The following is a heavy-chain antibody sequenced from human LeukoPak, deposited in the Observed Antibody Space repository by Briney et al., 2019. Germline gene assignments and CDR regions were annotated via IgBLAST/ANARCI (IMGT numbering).Heavy chain of an antibody. CDR1: GILFCTTA. CDR3: GKDGGQYSSGPEFDP. Sequence: GGSLRLLCAASGILFCTTAMNGAPQSPGRGLEGGSAISGGGERTFYADSVKGRFTISRDNSKNMLYLQMNSPRVDDTAMYFCGKDGGQYSSGPEFDPRGQGALVTVSS. CDR2: ISGGGERT. V-gene: IGHV3-23*01. J-gene: IGHJ5*02. D-gene: IGHD6-19*01.